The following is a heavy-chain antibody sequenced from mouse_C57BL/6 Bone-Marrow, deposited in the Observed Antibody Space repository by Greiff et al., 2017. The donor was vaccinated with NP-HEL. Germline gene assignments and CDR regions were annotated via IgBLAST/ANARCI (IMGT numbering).Heavy chain of an antibody. J-gene: IGHJ2*01. D-gene: IGHD1-1*01. CDR1: DYTFTSYT. CDR2: INPSSGYT. V-gene: IGHV1-4*01. CDR3: ANYYGSSYSFDY. Sequence: VQLQESGAELARPGASVKMSCKASDYTFTSYTMHWVKQRPGQGLEWIGYINPSSGYTKYNQKFKDKATLTADKSSSTAYMQLSSLASEDSAVYYCANYYGSSYSFDYWGQGTTLTVSS.